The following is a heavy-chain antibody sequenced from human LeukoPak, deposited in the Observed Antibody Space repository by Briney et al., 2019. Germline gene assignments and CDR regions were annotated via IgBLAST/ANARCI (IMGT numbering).Heavy chain of an antibody. J-gene: IGHJ4*02. D-gene: IGHD3-10*01. CDR1: GFTFSSYA. CDR3: AKGEQTFPYGSGSEDY. CDR2: ISGSGGST. V-gene: IGHV3-23*01. Sequence: GGSLRLSCAASGFTFSSYAMSWVRQAPGKGLEWVSAISGSGGSTYYADSVKGRFTISRDNSKNTLYLQMNSLRAEDTAVYYCAKGEQTFPYGSGSEDYWGQGTLVTVSS.